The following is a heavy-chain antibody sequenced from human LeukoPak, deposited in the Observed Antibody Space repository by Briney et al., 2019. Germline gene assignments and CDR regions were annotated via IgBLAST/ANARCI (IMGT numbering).Heavy chain of an antibody. Sequence: SETLSLTCTVSGGSISSGDYYWSWIRQPPGKGLEWIGYIYYSGSTYYNPSLKSRVTISVDTSKNQFSLKLSSVTAADTAVYYCAREGYCYDSSGYSSYYFDYWGQGTLVTVSS. V-gene: IGHV4-30-4*01. CDR1: GGSISSGDYY. CDR2: IYYSGST. CDR3: AREGYCYDSSGYSSYYFDY. D-gene: IGHD3-22*01. J-gene: IGHJ4*02.